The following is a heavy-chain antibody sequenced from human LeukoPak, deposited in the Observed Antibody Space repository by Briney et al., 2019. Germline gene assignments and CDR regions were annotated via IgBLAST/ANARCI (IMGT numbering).Heavy chain of an antibody. V-gene: IGHV3-30*18. CDR2: ISYDGSNK. D-gene: IGHD1-14*01. CDR3: AKGPEGDYLDY. Sequence: GGSLRLSCAASGFTFSSYGMHWVRQAPGKGLEWVAVISYDGSNKYYADSVKGRFTISRDNSKNTLHLQMNSLRAEDTAVNYCAKGPEGDYLDYWGQGTLVTVSS. J-gene: IGHJ4*02. CDR1: GFTFSSYG.